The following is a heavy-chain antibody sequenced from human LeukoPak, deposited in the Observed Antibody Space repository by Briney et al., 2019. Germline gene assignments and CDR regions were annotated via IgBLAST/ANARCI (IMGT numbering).Heavy chain of an antibody. Sequence: ASVTVSCKASGYTFSGNYIHWLRQAPGQGLEWMGWTDANNGDTKSAQKFQGRVTMSRDTSISTAYMDLSSLSPDDAAVYYCARDPSSVTLYFFDYWGQGTLVTVSS. CDR1: GYTFSGNY. V-gene: IGHV1-2*02. D-gene: IGHD4-11*01. CDR2: TDANNGDT. J-gene: IGHJ4*02. CDR3: ARDPSSVTLYFFDY.